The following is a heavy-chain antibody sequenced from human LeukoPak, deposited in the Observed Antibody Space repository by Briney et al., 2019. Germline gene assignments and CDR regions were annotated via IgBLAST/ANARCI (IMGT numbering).Heavy chain of an antibody. V-gene: IGHV3-21*01. D-gene: IGHD4-17*01. CDR2: ITSSSSYI. CDR3: ARTDMTTVDY. J-gene: IGHJ4*02. CDR1: GFTFSTSC. Sequence: PGGSLRLSCAASGFTFSTSCMNWVRQAPGKGLEWVASITSSSSYISYTDSVKGRFTISRDNSKNTLYLQMNSLRAEDTAVYYCARTDMTTVDYWGQGTLVTVSS.